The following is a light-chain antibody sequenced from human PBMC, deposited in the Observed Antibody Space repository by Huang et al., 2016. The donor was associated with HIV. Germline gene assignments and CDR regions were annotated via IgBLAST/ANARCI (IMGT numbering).Light chain of an antibody. CDR2: WAA. Sequence: DIVMTQSPDSLAVSLGERATINCKSSQSVLYSSNNKNFLAWYQQKPGQPPKLLIYWAATRESGVPDRFSGSGSGTDFTLTINSLQAEDVAVYYCQQYYGSPWTFGQGTKVEVK. CDR1: QSVLYSSNNKNF. V-gene: IGKV4-1*01. CDR3: QQYYGSPWT. J-gene: IGKJ1*01.